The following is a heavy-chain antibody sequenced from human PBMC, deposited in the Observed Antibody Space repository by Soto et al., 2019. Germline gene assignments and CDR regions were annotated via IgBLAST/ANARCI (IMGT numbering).Heavy chain of an antibody. J-gene: IGHJ6*02. V-gene: IGHV1-69*01. CDR2: IIPIFGTA. CDR1: GGTFSSYA. CDR3: ARGGLVVPAAIGGVYYYYGMDV. Sequence: QVQLVQSGAEVKKPGSSVKVSCKASGGTFSSYAISWVRQAPGQGLEWMGGIIPIFGTANYAQKFQGRVTITADESTSTDYMELSSLRSEDTAVYYCARGGLVVPAAIGGVYYYYGMDVWGQGTTVTVSS. D-gene: IGHD2-2*02.